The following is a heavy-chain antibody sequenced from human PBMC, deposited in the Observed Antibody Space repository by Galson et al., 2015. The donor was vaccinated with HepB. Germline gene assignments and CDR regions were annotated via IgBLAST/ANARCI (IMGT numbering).Heavy chain of an antibody. V-gene: IGHV3-30-3*01. CDR3: AQNWSLDN. CDR2: ITFDGNNE. D-gene: IGHD3-3*01. CDR1: GFTFSAYA. Sequence: SLRLSCAASGFTFSAYAMSWVRQAPGKGLQCVAIITFDGNNEYYADSVKGRFTISRDNSKNTVYLQMNSLRAEDTAIYYCAQNWSLDNWGQGTLVTVSS. J-gene: IGHJ4*02.